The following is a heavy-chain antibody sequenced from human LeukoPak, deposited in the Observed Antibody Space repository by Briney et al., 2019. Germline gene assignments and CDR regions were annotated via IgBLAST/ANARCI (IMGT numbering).Heavy chain of an antibody. D-gene: IGHD2-8*01. V-gene: IGHV3-66*02. CDR3: ARDTNGDVGGFDY. J-gene: IGHJ4*02. Sequence: GGSLRLSCAASGFTVSSNYMSWVRLAPGKGLEWVSVIYSGGSTYYADSVKGRFTISRDNSKNTLYLQMNSLRAEDTAMYYCARDTNGDVGGFDYWGQGTLVTVSS. CDR2: IYSGGST. CDR1: GFTVSSNY.